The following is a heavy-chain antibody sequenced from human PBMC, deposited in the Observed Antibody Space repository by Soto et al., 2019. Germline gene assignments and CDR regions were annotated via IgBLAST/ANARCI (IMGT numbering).Heavy chain of an antibody. J-gene: IGHJ4*02. CDR3: ARVGGSGWNFDS. Sequence: PSETLSLTCTVSDGSLSPNYWSWVRQSPGKGLEWIGCIHHSGNTTYSPSLRSRVTMSVDTSKNQFSLKLNSMTAADTAIYYCARVGGSGWNFDSWGQGILVTVSS. CDR1: DGSLSPNY. V-gene: IGHV4-59*01. CDR2: IHHSGNT. D-gene: IGHD6-19*01.